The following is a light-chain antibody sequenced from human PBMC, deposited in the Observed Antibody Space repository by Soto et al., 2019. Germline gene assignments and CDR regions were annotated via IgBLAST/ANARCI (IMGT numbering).Light chain of an antibody. J-gene: IGLJ2*01. CDR2: GNS. V-gene: IGLV1-40*01. CDR3: QSYDSSLSGYVV. Sequence: QLVLTQPPSVSGAPGQRVTISCTGSSSNIGAGYDVHWYQQLPGTAPKLLIYGNSNRPSGDPDRFSGSKSGTSASLAITGLQAEDEADYYCQSYDSSLSGYVVFGGGTKLTVL. CDR1: SSNIGAGYD.